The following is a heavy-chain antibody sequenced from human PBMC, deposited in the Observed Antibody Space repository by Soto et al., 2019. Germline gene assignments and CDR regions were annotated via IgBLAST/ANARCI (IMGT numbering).Heavy chain of an antibody. J-gene: IGHJ3*02. CDR1: GYTFTSYG. D-gene: IGHD3-22*01. V-gene: IGHV1-18*04. Sequence: ASVKVSCKASGYTFTSYGISWVRQSPGQGIEWMGWISAYNGNTNYAQKLQGRVTITTDTSTSTAYMELRSLRYDDTEVYYCARESHMIANAFDIWGQRTMLTVSS. CDR3: ARESHMIANAFDI. CDR2: ISAYNGNT.